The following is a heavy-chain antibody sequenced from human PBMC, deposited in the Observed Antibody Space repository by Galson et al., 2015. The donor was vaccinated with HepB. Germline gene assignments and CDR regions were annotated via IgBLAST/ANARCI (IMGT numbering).Heavy chain of an antibody. D-gene: IGHD5-18*01. J-gene: IGHJ4*02. CDR1: GFTFSDYY. V-gene: IGHV3-11*06. Sequence: SLRLSCAASGFTFSDYYMSWIRQAPGKGLEWVSYISSSSSYTNYADSVKGRFTISRDNAKNSLYLQMNSLRAEDTAVYYCARESRYSYGLRTLIDYWGQGTLVTVSS. CDR2: ISSSSSYT. CDR3: ARESRYSYGLRTLIDY.